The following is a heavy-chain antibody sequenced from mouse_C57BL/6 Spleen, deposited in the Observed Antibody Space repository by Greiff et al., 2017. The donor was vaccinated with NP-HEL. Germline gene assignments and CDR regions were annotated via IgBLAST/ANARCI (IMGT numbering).Heavy chain of an antibody. J-gene: IGHJ4*01. Sequence: EVKLMESGGGLVKPGGSLKLSCAASGFTFSDYGMHWVRQAPEKGLEWVAYISSGSSTIYYADNVKGRFTISRDNAKNTLFLQMTSLRSEDTAMYYCAGSPGRAMDYWGQGTSVTVSS. CDR1: GFTFSDYG. CDR2: ISSGSSTI. CDR3: AGSPGRAMDY. D-gene: IGHD1-1*01. V-gene: IGHV5-17*01.